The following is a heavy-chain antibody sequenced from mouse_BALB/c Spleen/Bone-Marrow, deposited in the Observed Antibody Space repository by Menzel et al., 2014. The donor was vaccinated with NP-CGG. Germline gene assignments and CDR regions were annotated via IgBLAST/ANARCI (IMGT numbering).Heavy chain of an antibody. CDR2: LSTGGSYT. V-gene: IGHV5-6-4*01. CDR3: TRDQRYGNYIYAMDY. J-gene: IGHJ4*01. Sequence: EVQLQQSGGGLVKPGGPLKLSCAASGFTFSSYTMSWVRPTPEKRLEWVATLSTGGSYTDYPDSVKGRFTISRDNAKNTLYLQMSSLKSEDTAMYYCTRDQRYGNYIYAMDYWVKEPQSPSPQ. CDR1: GFTFSSYT. D-gene: IGHD2-10*02.